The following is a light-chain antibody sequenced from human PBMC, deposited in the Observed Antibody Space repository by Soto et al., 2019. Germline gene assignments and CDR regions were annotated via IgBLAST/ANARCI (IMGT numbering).Light chain of an antibody. J-gene: IGKJ2*01. CDR2: DAS. V-gene: IGKV3-11*01. Sequence: EIALTQSPATLSLSPGERATLSCRASQNVSTYLTWYRQKPGQAPRVLIYDASKRATGIPARFSGSGSGTDFTLTIRSLEPEDFAVYYCSADTFGQGTKLEIK. CDR3: SADT. CDR1: QNVSTY.